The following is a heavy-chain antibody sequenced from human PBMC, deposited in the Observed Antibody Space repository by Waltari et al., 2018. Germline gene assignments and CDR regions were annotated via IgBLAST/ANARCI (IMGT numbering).Heavy chain of an antibody. D-gene: IGHD3-3*01. CDR3: AGASYDCWSGSPFDY. J-gene: IGHJ4*02. V-gene: IGHV4-4*07. CDR1: GGSISSYY. Sequence: QVQLQESGPGLVKPSETLSLTCTVSGGSISSYYWSWIRQPAGKGLEWIGRIYTSGSTNYNPSLKGRVTMSVDTSKNRFSLKLSSVTAADTAVYYCAGASYDCWSGSPFDYWGQGTLVTVSS. CDR2: IYTSGST.